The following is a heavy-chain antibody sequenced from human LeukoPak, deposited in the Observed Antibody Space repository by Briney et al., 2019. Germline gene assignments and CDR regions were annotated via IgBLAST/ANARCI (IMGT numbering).Heavy chain of an antibody. J-gene: IGHJ4*02. Sequence: SETLSLTCTVSGGSISSYYWSWIRQPPGKGLEWIGHIYYSGSTNYNPSLKSRVTISVDTSKNQFSLKLSSVTAADTAVYYCAGTTYYYDSSGRSFGYWGQGTLVIVSS. CDR1: GGSISSYY. D-gene: IGHD3-22*01. CDR2: IYYSGST. CDR3: AGTTYYYDSSGRSFGY. V-gene: IGHV4-59*08.